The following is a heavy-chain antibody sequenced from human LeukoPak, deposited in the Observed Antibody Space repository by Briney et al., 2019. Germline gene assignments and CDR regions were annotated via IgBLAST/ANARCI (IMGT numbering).Heavy chain of an antibody. V-gene: IGHV3-74*01. CDR3: ARVAYGSSWYVDY. D-gene: IGHD6-13*01. J-gene: IGHJ4*02. CDR2: INSDGRST. CDR1: GFTFSSYW. Sequence: GGSLRLSCAASGFTFSSYWMHWVRQVPGKGLVWVSRINSDGRSTSYADSVKGRFTISRDNAKNTLYLQMNSLTAEDMAVYYCARVAYGSSWYVDYWGQGNLVTVSS.